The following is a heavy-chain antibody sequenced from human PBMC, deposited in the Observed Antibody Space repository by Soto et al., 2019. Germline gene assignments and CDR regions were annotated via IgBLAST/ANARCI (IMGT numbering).Heavy chain of an antibody. J-gene: IGHJ6*02. V-gene: IGHV3-30*18. Sequence: QVQLVESGGGVVQPGRSLRLSCAASGFTFSSYGMHWVRQAPGKGLEWVAVISYDGSNKYYADSVKGRFTISRDNSKNTLYLQMNSLRAEDTAVYYCAKVSCSGGSCYDYYYGMDVWGQGSTVTVSS. CDR1: GFTFSSYG. CDR2: ISYDGSNK. D-gene: IGHD2-15*01. CDR3: AKVSCSGGSCYDYYYGMDV.